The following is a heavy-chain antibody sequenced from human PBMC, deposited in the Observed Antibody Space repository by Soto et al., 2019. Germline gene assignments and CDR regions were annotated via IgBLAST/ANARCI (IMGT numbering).Heavy chain of an antibody. CDR3: ASGDGYYSRFDP. CDR2: IYYIGST. V-gene: IGHV4-59*01. Sequence: QVQLQESGPGLVKPSETLSLTCTVSGGSISDYYWSWMRQPPGKGLEWIGYIYYIGSTNYIPSLKSRVTISVDRAKDLFSLNLTSVTAADTAVYYCASGDGYYSRFDPWGQGTLVTVSS. CDR1: GGSISDYY. J-gene: IGHJ5*02. D-gene: IGHD2-2*03.